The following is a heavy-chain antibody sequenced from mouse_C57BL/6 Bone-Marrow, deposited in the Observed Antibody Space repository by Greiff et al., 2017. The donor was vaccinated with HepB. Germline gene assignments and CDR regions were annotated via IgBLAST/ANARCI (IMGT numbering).Heavy chain of an antibody. Sequence: DVKLQESGGDLVKPGGSLKLSCAASGFTFSSYGMSWVRQTPDKRLEWVATISSGGSYTYYPDSVKGRFTISRDNAKNTLYLQMSSLKSEDTAMYYCARRRGVDYWGQGTSVTVSS. CDR2: ISSGGSYT. J-gene: IGHJ4*01. CDR1: GFTFSSYG. CDR3: ARRRGVDY. V-gene: IGHV5-6*02.